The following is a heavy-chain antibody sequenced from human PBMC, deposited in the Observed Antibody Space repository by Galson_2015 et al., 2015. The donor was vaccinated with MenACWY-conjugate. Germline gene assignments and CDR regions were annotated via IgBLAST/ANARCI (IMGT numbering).Heavy chain of an antibody. CDR2: IKQDASEK. CDR1: GFTFSRYW. J-gene: IGHJ3*02. D-gene: IGHD6-19*01. V-gene: IGHV3-7*03. CDR3: ARAIAVASQAFDI. Sequence: SLRLSCATSGFTFSRYWMSWVRQAPGKGLEWVANIKQDASEKYYLDSVKGRFTISRDNAKNSLSLQMNSLRAEETALYYCARAIAVASQAFDIWGQGSMVTVSS.